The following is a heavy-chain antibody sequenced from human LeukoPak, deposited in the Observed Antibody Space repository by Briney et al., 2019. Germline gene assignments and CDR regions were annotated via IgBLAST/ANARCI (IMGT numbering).Heavy chain of an antibody. J-gene: IGHJ4*02. D-gene: IGHD5-24*01. Sequence: PGGSLRLSCAASGFTFSTYSMNWVRQAPGKGLEWVSYISGSSSFIYYADSVKGRFTISRDNAKSSLFLQMNSLRADDTAVYYCARVGGDYNYKSAPFDYWGQGTLVTVSS. CDR2: ISGSSSFI. V-gene: IGHV3-21*01. CDR3: ARVGGDYNYKSAPFDY. CDR1: GFTFSTYS.